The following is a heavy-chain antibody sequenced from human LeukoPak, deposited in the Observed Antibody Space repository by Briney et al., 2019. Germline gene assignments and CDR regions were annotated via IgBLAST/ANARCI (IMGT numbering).Heavy chain of an antibody. V-gene: IGHV3-30*04. CDR3: ARDRGIVVVPAAMDNWFDP. J-gene: IGHJ5*02. CDR2: ISYDGSNK. D-gene: IGHD2-2*01. CDR1: GFTFSSYA. Sequence: GGSLRLPCAASGFTFSSYAMHWVRQAPGKGLEWVAVISYDGSNKYCADSVKGRFTISRDNSKNTLYLQMNSLRAEDTAVYYCARDRGIVVVPAAMDNWFDPWGQGTLVTVSS.